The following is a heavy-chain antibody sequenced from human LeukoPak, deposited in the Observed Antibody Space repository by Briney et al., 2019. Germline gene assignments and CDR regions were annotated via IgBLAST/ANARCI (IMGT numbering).Heavy chain of an antibody. CDR3: ARGMTEEYGMDV. Sequence: PSETLSLTCTVSGGSVSSSNYYWSWIRQPPGKGLEWIGEINHSGSTNYNPSLKSRVTISVDTSKNQFSLKLSSVTAADTAVYYCARGMTEEYGMDVWGQGTTVTVSS. CDR1: GGSVSSSNYY. J-gene: IGHJ6*02. CDR2: INHSGST. V-gene: IGHV4-39*07. D-gene: IGHD2-8*01.